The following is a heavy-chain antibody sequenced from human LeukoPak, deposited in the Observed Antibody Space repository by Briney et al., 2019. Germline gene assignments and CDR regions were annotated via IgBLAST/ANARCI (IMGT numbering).Heavy chain of an antibody. V-gene: IGHV3-23*01. J-gene: IGHJ4*02. D-gene: IGHD6-13*01. CDR2: ISGSGGST. CDR1: GFTFSSYA. Sequence: PGGSLRLSCAASGFTFSSYAMSWVRRAPGKGREWVSAISGSGGSTYYADSVKGRFTISRDNSKNTLYLQMNSLRAEDTAVYYCAKSLDSSIAAAGYFDYWGQGTLVTVSS. CDR3: AKSLDSSIAAAGYFDY.